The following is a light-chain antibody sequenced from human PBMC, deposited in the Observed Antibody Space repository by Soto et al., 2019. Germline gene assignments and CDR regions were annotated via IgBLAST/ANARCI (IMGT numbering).Light chain of an antibody. CDR2: AAT. J-gene: IGKJ3*01. V-gene: IGKV1-27*01. Sequence: DIQMTQSPSSLSASVGDRVTITCRASQGISKYLAWYQQKPGRVPKLLIQAATTLQSGVPSRFSGSGAGTDFTLTISSLQPEDAAIYFCQKCNSPPPFTFGPGTKADIK. CDR3: QKCNSPPPFT. CDR1: QGISKY.